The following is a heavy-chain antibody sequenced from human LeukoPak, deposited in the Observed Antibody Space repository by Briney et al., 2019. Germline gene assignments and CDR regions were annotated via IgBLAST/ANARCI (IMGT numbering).Heavy chain of an antibody. CDR3: ARVAYCSSTSCRPFDP. Sequence: SETLSLTCAVYGGSFSGYYWSWIRQPPGKGLEWIGEINHSGSTNYNPSLKSRVTITVDTSKNQFSLKLSSVTAADTAVYYCARVAYCSSTSCRPFDPWGQGTLVTVSS. CDR2: INHSGST. CDR1: GGSFSGYY. V-gene: IGHV4-34*01. J-gene: IGHJ5*02. D-gene: IGHD2-2*01.